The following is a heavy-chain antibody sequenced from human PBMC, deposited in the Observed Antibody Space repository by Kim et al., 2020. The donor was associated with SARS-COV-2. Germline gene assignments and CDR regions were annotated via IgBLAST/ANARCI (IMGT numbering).Heavy chain of an antibody. CDR2: IKRDGSEK. Sequence: GGSLRLSCAASGFSFSAYWMSWVRQAPGRGLEWVANIKRDGSEKYYVDSVKGRFTISRDNAKDSLFLQMNTLRAEDTAVYYCARAVWQQGEDEDHYYMDV. CDR1: GFSFSAYW. J-gene: IGHJ6*03. V-gene: IGHV3-7*01. CDR3: ARAVWQQGEDEDHYYMDV. D-gene: IGHD6-13*01.